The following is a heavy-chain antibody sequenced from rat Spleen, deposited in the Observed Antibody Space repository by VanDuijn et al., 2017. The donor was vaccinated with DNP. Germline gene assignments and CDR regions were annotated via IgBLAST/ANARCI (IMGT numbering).Heavy chain of an antibody. V-gene: IGHV5-7*01. CDR2: ISYDGSST. CDR3: ARDYGSAHFDY. CDR1: GFTFSNYD. D-gene: IGHD1-3*01. J-gene: IGHJ2*01. Sequence: EVQLVESGGGLVQPGRSMKLSCAASGFTFSNYDMAWVRQAPKKGLEWVATISYDGSSTYYRDSVKGRFTISRDNAKSTLYLQRDSLRSEDTATYYCARDYGSAHFDYWGQGVMVTVSS.